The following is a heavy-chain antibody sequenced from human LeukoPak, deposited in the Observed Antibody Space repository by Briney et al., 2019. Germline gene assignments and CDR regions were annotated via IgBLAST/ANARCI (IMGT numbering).Heavy chain of an antibody. D-gene: IGHD1-26*01. Sequence: PSETLSLTCTVSGGPISSYYWSWIRQPPGKGLEWIGYIYYSGSTNYNPSLKSRVTISVDTSKNQFSLKLSSVTAADTAVYYCASRGSHDAFDIWGQGTMVTVSS. V-gene: IGHV4-59*01. CDR2: IYYSGST. J-gene: IGHJ3*02. CDR3: ASRGSHDAFDI. CDR1: GGPISSYY.